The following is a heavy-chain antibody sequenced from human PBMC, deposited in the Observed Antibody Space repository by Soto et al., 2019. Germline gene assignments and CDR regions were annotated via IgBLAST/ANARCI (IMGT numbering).Heavy chain of an antibody. Sequence: PGESLKISCKASGYSFTSYWIAWVRRMPGKGLEWMGIIYPGDSDTRYSPSFQGQVTISADKSINTAFLQWSSLRASDTAMYYCARSKDIVVLPALVGPFDISGQGTTVTVSS. CDR2: IYPGDSDT. CDR1: GYSFTSYW. J-gene: IGHJ3*02. V-gene: IGHV5-51*01. CDR3: ARSKDIVVLPALVGPFDI. D-gene: IGHD2-2*01.